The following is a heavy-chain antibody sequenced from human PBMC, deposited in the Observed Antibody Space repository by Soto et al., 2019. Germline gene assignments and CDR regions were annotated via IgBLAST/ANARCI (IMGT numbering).Heavy chain of an antibody. Sequence: EVQLVESGGGLVKPGGSLRLSCAASGFTFSSYSMNWVRQAPGKGLEWVSSISSSSSYIYYADSVKGRFTISRDNAKNSLYLQMNSLRAEDTAVYYCARGPPVSSGYYYTSDYWGQGTLVTVSS. CDR3: ARGPPVSSGYYYTSDY. J-gene: IGHJ4*02. D-gene: IGHD3-22*01. CDR2: ISSSSSYI. V-gene: IGHV3-21*01. CDR1: GFTFSSYS.